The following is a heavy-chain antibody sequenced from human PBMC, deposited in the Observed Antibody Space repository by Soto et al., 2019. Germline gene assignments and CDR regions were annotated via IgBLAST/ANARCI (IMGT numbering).Heavy chain of an antibody. J-gene: IGHJ4*02. CDR1: GFTVSAYT. Sequence: GGSLRLSCAASGFTVSAYTMSWVRQAPGKGLEWLSSITSNSDHIDYADSVRGRFTVSRDNARKSLYLQMDSLGAEDTGVYYCATPYYYNHWGPGTLVTVS. V-gene: IGHV3-21*01. CDR3: ATPYYYNH. CDR2: ITSNSDHI.